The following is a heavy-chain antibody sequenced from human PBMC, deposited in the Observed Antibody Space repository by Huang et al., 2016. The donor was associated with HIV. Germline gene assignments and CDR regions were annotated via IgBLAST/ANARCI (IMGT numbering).Heavy chain of an antibody. Sequence: VKPSETLSLTCIVSGASINSRSYYWGWIRQPPGRGLEWLGSMSYSGSTYYKTSLKIRVTMSVDTSKNELSLKLRSVTATDTAVYYCARHAGSSRRYYFDYWGRGTLVTVSS. J-gene: IGHJ4*02. V-gene: IGHV4-39*01. CDR1: GASINSRSYY. D-gene: IGHD6-13*01. CDR3: ARHAGSSRRYYFDY. CDR2: MSYSGST.